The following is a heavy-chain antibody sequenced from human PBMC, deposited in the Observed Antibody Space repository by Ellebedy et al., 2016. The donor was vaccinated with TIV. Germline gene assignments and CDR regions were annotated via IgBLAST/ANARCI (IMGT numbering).Heavy chain of an antibody. D-gene: IGHD3/OR15-3a*01. CDR3: AKDLLYRRVPGLVGY. J-gene: IGHJ4*02. V-gene: IGHV3-20*04. CDR2: INWNGGNT. Sequence: PGGSLRLSCAASGFTFDDYGMNWVRQVPGKGLEWVSSINWNGGNTAYADSVKGRFTISRDNSKNSLYLQMNSLRAEDTALYYCAKDLLYRRVPGLVGYWGQGTLVSASP. CDR1: GFTFDDYG.